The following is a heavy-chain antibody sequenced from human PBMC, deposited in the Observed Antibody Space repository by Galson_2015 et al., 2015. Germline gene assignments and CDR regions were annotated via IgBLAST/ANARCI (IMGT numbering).Heavy chain of an antibody. CDR1: GFTFSSYG. CDR3: AKDGGLGSSGPDY. J-gene: IGHJ4*02. D-gene: IGHD6-19*01. CDR2: IWYDGSNK. Sequence: SLRLSCAASGFTFSSYGMHWVRQAPGKGLEWVAVIWYDGSNKYYADSVKGRFAISRDNSKNTLYLQMNSLRAEDTAVYYCAKDGGLGSSGPDYWGQGTLVTVSS. V-gene: IGHV3-33*06.